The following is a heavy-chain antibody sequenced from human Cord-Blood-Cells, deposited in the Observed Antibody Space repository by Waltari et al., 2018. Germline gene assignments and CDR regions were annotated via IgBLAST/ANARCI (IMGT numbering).Heavy chain of an antibody. D-gene: IGHD6-19*01. CDR3: ARRGAVAGMDY. Sequence: QLQLQESGPGLVKPLETLSLTCTVSGGSISSSSYYWGWIRQPPGKGLEWIGSIYYSGSTYYNPSLKSRVTISVDTSKNQFSLKLSSVTAADTAVYYCARRGAVAGMDYWGQGTLVTVSS. V-gene: IGHV4-39*07. CDR2: IYYSGST. J-gene: IGHJ4*02. CDR1: GGSISSSSYY.